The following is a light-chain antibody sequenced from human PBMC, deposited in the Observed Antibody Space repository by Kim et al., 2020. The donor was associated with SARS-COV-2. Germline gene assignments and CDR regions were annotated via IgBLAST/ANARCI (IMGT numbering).Light chain of an antibody. J-gene: IGKJ2*01. CDR1: AGISTW. CDR3: QQSYSLPPT. Sequence: SASVGDSVTMTCRASAGISTWLAWYQQKPGKAPNLLIYAASDLQSEVPSRFSGSGSGTVFTLTINSLQPEDIGTYFCQQSYSLPPTFGPGTKLEIK. CDR2: AAS. V-gene: IGKV1-12*01.